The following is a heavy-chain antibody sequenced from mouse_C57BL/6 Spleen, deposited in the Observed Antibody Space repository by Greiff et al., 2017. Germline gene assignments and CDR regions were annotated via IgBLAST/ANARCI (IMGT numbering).Heavy chain of an antibody. J-gene: IGHJ2*01. CDR3: AREEAIYDGYYFDY. V-gene: IGHV3-6*01. CDR2: ISYDGSN. D-gene: IGHD2-3*01. CDR1: GYSITSGYY. Sequence: EVQVVESGPGLVKPSQSLSLTCSVTGYSITSGYYWNWIRQFPGNKLEWMGYISYDGSNNYNPSLKNRISITRDTSKNQFFLKLNSVTTEDTATYYCAREEAIYDGYYFDYWGQGTTLTVSS.